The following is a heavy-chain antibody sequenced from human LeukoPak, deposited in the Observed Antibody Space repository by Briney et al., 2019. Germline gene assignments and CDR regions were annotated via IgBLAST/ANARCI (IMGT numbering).Heavy chain of an antibody. V-gene: IGHV1-69*13. CDR3: ARPSLYYYEMGRGFDY. Sequence: SVKVSCKASGGTLSSYAISWVRQAPGQGLEWMGGIIPIFGTANYAQKFQGRVTITADESTSTAYMELSSLRSEDTAVYYCARPSLYYYEMGRGFDYWGQGTLVTVSS. CDR1: GGTLSSYA. CDR2: IIPIFGTA. J-gene: IGHJ4*02. D-gene: IGHD3-22*01.